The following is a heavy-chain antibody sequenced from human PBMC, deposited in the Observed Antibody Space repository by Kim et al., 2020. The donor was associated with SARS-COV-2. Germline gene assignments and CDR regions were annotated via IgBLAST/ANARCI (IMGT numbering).Heavy chain of an antibody. J-gene: IGHJ6*02. CDR3: ARDGTTYGMDV. CDR2: T. Sequence: TPHSPSLKRRATISIDTSKKQFSLKLSSVAAADTAVYYCARDGTTYGMDVWGQGTTVTVSS. V-gene: IGHV4-30-2*05. D-gene: IGHD1-7*01.